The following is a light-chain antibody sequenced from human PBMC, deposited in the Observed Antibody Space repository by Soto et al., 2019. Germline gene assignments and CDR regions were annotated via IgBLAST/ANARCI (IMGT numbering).Light chain of an antibody. CDR2: EVT. Sequence: QSALTQPPSASGSPGQSVTISCTGTSSDLGAYNYVSWYQQHPGKAPKLMIYEVTKRPSGVPDRFSGSKSGNTASLTVSGLQAEDEADYYCSSYAGSNNVVFGGVTKLTVL. J-gene: IGLJ2*01. CDR1: SSDLGAYNY. CDR3: SSYAGSNNVV. V-gene: IGLV2-8*01.